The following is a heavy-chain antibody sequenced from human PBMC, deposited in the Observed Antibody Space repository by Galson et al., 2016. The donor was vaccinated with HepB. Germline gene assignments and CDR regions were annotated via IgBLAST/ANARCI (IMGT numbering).Heavy chain of an antibody. V-gene: IGHV3-7*01. CDR3: ARDLWRGGRIDY. D-gene: IGHD4-23*01. CDR2: IKQDGNEK. J-gene: IGHJ4*02. Sequence: SLRLSCAASGFTFSSYWMSWVRQAPGKRLECVANIKQDGNEKYYVDSVKGRFTISRDNAKNTLYLQMNSLRAEDTAVYYCARDLWRGGRIDYWGQGTLVTVSS. CDR1: GFTFSSYW.